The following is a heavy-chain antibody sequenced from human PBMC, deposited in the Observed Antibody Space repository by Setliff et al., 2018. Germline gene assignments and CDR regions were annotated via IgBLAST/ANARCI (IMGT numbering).Heavy chain of an antibody. V-gene: IGHV4-61*09. J-gene: IGHJ5*02. CDR2: FHTGGST. CDR3: ARTGPTVTFFRVLVISWWDP. CDR1: GGSISSGSYY. Sequence: SETLSLTCTVSGGSISSGSYYWTWIRQPAGKGLEWIGHFHTGGSTNYNRSLRSRVPISVDTSKNQFSLKLSSVTAADTATYYCARTGPTVTFFRVLVISWWDPWGQGSLVTVSS. D-gene: IGHD3-3*01.